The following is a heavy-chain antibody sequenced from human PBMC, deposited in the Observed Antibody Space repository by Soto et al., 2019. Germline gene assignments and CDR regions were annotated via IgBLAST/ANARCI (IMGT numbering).Heavy chain of an antibody. CDR2: INHSGST. V-gene: IGHV4-34*01. CDR1: GGSFSGYY. Sequence: SETLSLTCAVYGGSFSGYYWSWIRQPPGKGLEWIGEINHSGSTNYNPSLKSRVTISVDTTKKQFSLKLSSVTAADTAVYYCAGRAAYWTNGVCYYYYGMDVWGQGTTVTVSS. CDR3: AGRAAYWTNGVCYYYYGMDV. D-gene: IGHD2-8*01. J-gene: IGHJ6*02.